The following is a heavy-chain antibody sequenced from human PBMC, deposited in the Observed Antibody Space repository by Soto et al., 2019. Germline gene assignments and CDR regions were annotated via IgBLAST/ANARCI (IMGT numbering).Heavy chain of an antibody. J-gene: IGHJ4*02. V-gene: IGHV3-74*01. Sequence: GGSLRLSCAASGFTFSSSWMHWVRQAPGKGLVWVSRVSGDGSSTNYADSVKGRFTISRDNAKNTLYLQMNSLRAEDAAVYYCARDSYYYDSSGCGYWGQGTLVTVSS. D-gene: IGHD3-22*01. CDR2: VSGDGSST. CDR3: ARDSYYYDSSGCGY. CDR1: GFTFSSSW.